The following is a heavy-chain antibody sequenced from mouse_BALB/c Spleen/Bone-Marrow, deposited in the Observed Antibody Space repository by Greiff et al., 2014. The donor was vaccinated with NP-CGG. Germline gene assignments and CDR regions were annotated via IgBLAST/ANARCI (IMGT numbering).Heavy chain of an antibody. CDR2: IDPANGDI. Sequence: EVKLVEFGAELVKPGASVKLSCTASGFNIKDTYMHWVKQRPEQGLEWIGRIDPANGDIIYDPKFQGKATITADTSSNTAYLQLSSLTSEDTAVYYCARGGNYGWFAYWGQGTLVTVSA. J-gene: IGHJ3*01. V-gene: IGHV14-3*02. CDR1: GFNIKDTY. D-gene: IGHD2-1*01. CDR3: ARGGNYGWFAY.